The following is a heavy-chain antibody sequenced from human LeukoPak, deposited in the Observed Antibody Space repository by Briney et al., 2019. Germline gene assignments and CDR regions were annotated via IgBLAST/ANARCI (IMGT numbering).Heavy chain of an antibody. CDR1: GGTFNNYA. Sequence: ASVKVSCKASGGTFNNYAITWVRQAPGQGLERMGRIIPMFDKVSYAQKFQGRVTITADKSTSTAYMEMSGLRSEDTAVYYCARPHGGYCSGGSCYSGNYYYYGLDVWGQGTTVTVSS. V-gene: IGHV1-69*04. J-gene: IGHJ6*02. D-gene: IGHD2-15*01. CDR2: IIPMFDKV. CDR3: ARPHGGYCSGGSCYSGNYYYYGLDV.